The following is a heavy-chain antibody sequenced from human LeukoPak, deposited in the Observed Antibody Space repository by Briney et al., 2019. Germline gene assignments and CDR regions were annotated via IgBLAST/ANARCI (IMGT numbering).Heavy chain of an antibody. J-gene: IGHJ6*03. CDR1: GYTFTGYY. CDR3: ARGDIVVVPATYYYYMDV. Sequence: ASVKVSCKASGYTFTGYYMHWVRQAPGQGLEWMGWINPNSGGTNYAQKFQGRVTMTRDTSISTAYMELSRLRSDDTAVYYCARGDIVVVPATYYYYMDVWGKGTTVTVSS. CDR2: INPNSGGT. V-gene: IGHV1-2*02. D-gene: IGHD2-2*01.